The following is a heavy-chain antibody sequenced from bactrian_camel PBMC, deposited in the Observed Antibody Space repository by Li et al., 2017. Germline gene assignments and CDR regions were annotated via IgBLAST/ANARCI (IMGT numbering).Heavy chain of an antibody. CDR2: ISWIGIST. CDR3: AIPGSWSPECGY. Sequence: DVQLVESGGGLVQPGGSLRLSCAASGFTFNDYAMAWIRQTSEKGLEWVSSISWIGISTFYSESVKGRFTISQDKAKNTVYLQMNSLQAEDTAVYYCAIPGSWSPECGYWGQGTQVTVS. CDR1: GFTFNDYA. V-gene: IGHV3-1*01. J-gene: IGHJ6*01. D-gene: IGHD6*01.